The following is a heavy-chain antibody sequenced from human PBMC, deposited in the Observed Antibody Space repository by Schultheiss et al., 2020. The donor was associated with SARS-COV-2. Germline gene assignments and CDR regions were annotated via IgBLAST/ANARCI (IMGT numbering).Heavy chain of an antibody. Sequence: GGSLRLSCAASGFTFSSYGMHWVRQAPGKGLEWVAVIWYDGSNKYYADSVKGRFTISRDNSKNTLYLQMNSLRAEDTAVYYCARAWPPLTVTTYYYMDVWGKGTTVTVSS. CDR1: GFTFSSYG. J-gene: IGHJ6*03. V-gene: IGHV3-30*19. D-gene: IGHD4-11*01. CDR3: ARAWPPLTVTTYYYMDV. CDR2: IWYDGSNK.